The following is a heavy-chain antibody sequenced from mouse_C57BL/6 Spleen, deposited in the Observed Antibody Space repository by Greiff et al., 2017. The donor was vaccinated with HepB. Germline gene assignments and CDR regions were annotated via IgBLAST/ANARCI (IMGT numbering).Heavy chain of an antibody. CDR1: GYTFPSYW. V-gene: IGHV1-52*01. D-gene: IGHD1-1*01. J-gene: IGHJ2*01. CDR3: ERWDYYGSSYDC. CDR2: IDPSDSET. Sequence: QVQLQQPGAELVRPGSSVKLSCKASGYTFPSYWMHWVKQRPIQGLEWIGNIDPSDSETHYNQKFKDKATLTVDKSSSTAYMQLSSLTSEDSAVYYCERWDYYGSSYDCWGQGTTLTVSS.